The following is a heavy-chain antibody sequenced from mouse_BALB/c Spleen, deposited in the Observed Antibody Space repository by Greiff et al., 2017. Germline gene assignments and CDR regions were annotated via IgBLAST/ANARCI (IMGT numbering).Heavy chain of an antibody. D-gene: IGHD4-1*01. CDR1: GYTFTSYW. CDR3: TKGTGPYAMDY. Sequence: EVMLVESGTVLARPGASVKMSCKASGYTFTSYWMHWVKQRPGQGLEWIGAIYPGNSDTSYNQKFKGKAKLTAVTSTSTAYMELSSLTNEDSAVYYCTKGTGPYAMDYWGQGTSVTVSS. J-gene: IGHJ4*01. V-gene: IGHV1-5*01. CDR2: IYPGNSDT.